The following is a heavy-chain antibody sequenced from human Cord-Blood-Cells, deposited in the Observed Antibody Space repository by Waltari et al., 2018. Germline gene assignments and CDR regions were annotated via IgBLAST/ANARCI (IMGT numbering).Heavy chain of an antibody. J-gene: IGHJ5*02. V-gene: IGHV4-34*01. CDR3: ARKVSGVTTAKRWFDP. CDR1: GGSFSGYY. D-gene: IGHD4-17*01. Sequence: QVQLQQWGAGLLKPSETLSLTCAVYGGSFSGYYWSWIRQPPGKGLEWIGEINHSGSTNYNPSLESRVTISVDTSKNQFSLKLSSVTAADTAVYYCARKVSGVTTAKRWFDPWGQGTLVTVSS. CDR2: INHSGST.